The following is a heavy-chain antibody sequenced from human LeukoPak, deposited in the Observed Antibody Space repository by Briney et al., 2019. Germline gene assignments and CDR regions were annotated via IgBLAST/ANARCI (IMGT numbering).Heavy chain of an antibody. Sequence: GGSLRLSCAASGFTFSSYEMNWVRQAPVKGLEWVSYISSSGSTIYYADSVKGRFTISRDNAKNSLYLQMNSLRAEDTAVYYCATHYDYVWGSYRPESPFDYWGQGTLVTVSS. D-gene: IGHD3-16*02. CDR3: ATHYDYVWGSYRPESPFDY. J-gene: IGHJ4*02. CDR1: GFTFSSYE. CDR2: ISSSGSTI. V-gene: IGHV3-48*03.